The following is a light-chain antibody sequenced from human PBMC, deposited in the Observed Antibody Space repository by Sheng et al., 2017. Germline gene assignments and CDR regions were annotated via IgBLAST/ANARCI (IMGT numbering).Light chain of an antibody. CDR3: CAYAGRNILV. J-gene: IGLJ2*01. Sequence: QSALTQPASVSGSPGQSITIYCTGTNSDVASYNFVSWYQQHPGKAPKLMIFEITKRPSGVSNRFSGSRSGYTASLTISGLQAEDEADYYCCAYAGRNILVFGGGTKVTVL. CDR2: EIT. CDR1: NSDVASYNF. V-gene: IGLV2-23*02.